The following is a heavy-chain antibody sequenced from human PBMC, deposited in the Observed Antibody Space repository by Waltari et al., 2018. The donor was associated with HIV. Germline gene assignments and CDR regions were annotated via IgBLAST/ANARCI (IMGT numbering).Heavy chain of an antibody. CDR1: GFTFSSYW. J-gene: IGHJ4*02. V-gene: IGHV3-7*04. Sequence: EVQLVESGGGLVQPGGSLRLSCAASGFTFSSYWMSWVRQAPGKGLEWVDNIKQDGGEKYYVDSVNGRFTISRDNAENSLYLQMNSLRAEDTAVYYCARGGFYGSGSKVNWGQGTLVTVSS. CDR2: IKQDGGEK. D-gene: IGHD3-10*01. CDR3: ARGGFYGSGSKVN.